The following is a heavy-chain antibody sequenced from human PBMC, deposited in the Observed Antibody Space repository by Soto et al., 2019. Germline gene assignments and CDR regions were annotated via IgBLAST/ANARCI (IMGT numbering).Heavy chain of an antibody. J-gene: IGHJ4*02. D-gene: IGHD1-26*01. Sequence: GGSLRLSCAASGFTFSSYAMHWVRQAPGKGLEWVAVISYDGSNKYYADSVKGRFTISRDNSKNTLYLQMNSLRAEDTAVYYCARARSGSYSVDHFAYWGQGTLVTLSS. CDR3: ARARSGSYSVDHFAY. CDR1: GFTFSSYA. CDR2: ISYDGSNK. V-gene: IGHV3-30-3*01.